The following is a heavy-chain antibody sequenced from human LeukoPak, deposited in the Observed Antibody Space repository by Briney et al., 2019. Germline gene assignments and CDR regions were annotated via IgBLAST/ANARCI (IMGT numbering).Heavy chain of an antibody. Sequence: ASVKVSCKASGYTFTSYYMHWVRQAPGQGLEWMGIINPSGGSTSYAQKFQGRVTMTRDMSTSTVYMELSSLRSEDTAVYYCARERLLDTYYYDSSGYHSFDYWGQGTLVTVSS. CDR3: ARERLLDTYYYDSSGYHSFDY. J-gene: IGHJ4*02. D-gene: IGHD3-22*01. CDR1: GYTFTSYY. V-gene: IGHV1-46*01. CDR2: INPSGGST.